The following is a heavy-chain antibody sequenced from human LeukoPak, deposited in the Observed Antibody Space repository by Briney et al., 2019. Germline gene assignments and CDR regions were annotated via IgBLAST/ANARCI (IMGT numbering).Heavy chain of an antibody. D-gene: IGHD2-21*02. J-gene: IGHJ3*02. CDR2: IYCDDSDT. Sequence: GESLKISCKGAGYNFTSHWIGWVRQMPGKGLEWMGIIYCDDSDTRYSPSLQGHVTISVDTSISTAYLQWSSLRASDAAMYYCARHVDSAGGAWFVVAFDIWGQGTLVTVSS. CDR3: ARHVDSAGGAWFVVAFDI. V-gene: IGHV5-51*01. CDR1: GYNFTSHW.